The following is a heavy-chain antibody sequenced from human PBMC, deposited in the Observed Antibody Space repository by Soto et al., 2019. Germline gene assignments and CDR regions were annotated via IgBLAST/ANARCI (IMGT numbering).Heavy chain of an antibody. D-gene: IGHD3-22*01. J-gene: IGHJ4*02. CDR2: VSGSGGST. CDR1: GFTFSSYA. Sequence: EVQRLESGGGLVQPGGSLRLSWAASGFTFSSYAMSWVRQAPGKVLEWVSAVSGSGGSTYYADSVKGRFTISRDNSKNTLYLQMNSLRAEDTAVYYCAKDQTYYYDNSGPYWGQGTLVTVSS. CDR3: AKDQTYYYDNSGPY. V-gene: IGHV3-23*01.